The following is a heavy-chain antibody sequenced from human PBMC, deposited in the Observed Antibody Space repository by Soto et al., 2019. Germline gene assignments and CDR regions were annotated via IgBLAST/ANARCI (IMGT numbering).Heavy chain of an antibody. CDR3: AKRRGAGGHFDY. CDR2: VSSGGGT. J-gene: IGHJ4*02. V-gene: IGHV3-23*01. D-gene: IGHD2-15*01. CDR1: GFTFSTYA. Sequence: EVELLESGGGLVQPEGSLRLSCAASGFTFSTYAMGWVRQAPGKGLEWVSVVSSGGGTHYGDSVKGRFTVSRDNSKTTLSLQMNSLRADDTAVYYCAKRRGAGGHFDYWGQGALVTVSS.